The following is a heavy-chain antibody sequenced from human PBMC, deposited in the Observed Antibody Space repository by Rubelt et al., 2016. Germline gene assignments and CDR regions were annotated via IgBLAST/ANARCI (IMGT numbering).Heavy chain of an antibody. V-gene: IGHV5-51*01. D-gene: IGHD1-26*01. J-gene: IGHJ3*02. CDR2: IYPGDSDT. CDR1: GYSFTTYW. Sequence: EVQLVQSGAEVKKPGESLKISCKGSGYSFTTYWIGWVRQMPGKGLECMGIIYPGDSDTRYSPAFQGQVTSAADKSISPAYLQWSSLKASDTAMYYCARLRGSPQGAAFDIWGQGTMVTVSS. CDR3: ARLRGSPQGAAFDI.